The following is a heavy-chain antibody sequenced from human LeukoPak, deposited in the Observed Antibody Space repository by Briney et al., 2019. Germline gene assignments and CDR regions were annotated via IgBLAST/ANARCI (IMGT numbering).Heavy chain of an antibody. V-gene: IGHV1-3*01. CDR3: AMRKPYDSSGPFDY. CDR2: INAGNGNT. Sequence: GASVKVSCKAPGYTFTSYAMHWVRQAPGQRLEWMGWINAGNGNTKYSQKFQGRVTITRDTSASTAYMELSSLRSEDTAMYYCAMRKPYDSSGPFDYWGQGTLVTVSS. J-gene: IGHJ4*02. CDR1: GYTFTSYA. D-gene: IGHD3-22*01.